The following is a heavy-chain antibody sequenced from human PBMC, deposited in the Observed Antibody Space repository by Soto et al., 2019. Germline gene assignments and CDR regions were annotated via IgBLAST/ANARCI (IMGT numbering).Heavy chain of an antibody. CDR2: IKQDGSEK. D-gene: IGHD1-26*01. V-gene: IGHV3-7*05. CDR1: GFTFSSYW. J-gene: IGHJ4*02. CDR3: ARDYVGAAVRYYFDY. Sequence: GGSLRLSCAASGFTFSSYWMSWVRQAPGKGLEWVANIKQDGSEKYYVDSVKGRFTISRDNAKNSLYLQMNSLRAEDTAVYYCARDYVGAAVRYYFDYWGQGTLVTVSS.